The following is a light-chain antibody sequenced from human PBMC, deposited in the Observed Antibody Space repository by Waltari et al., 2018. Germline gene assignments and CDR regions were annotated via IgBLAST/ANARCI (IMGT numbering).Light chain of an antibody. CDR2: RAS. V-gene: IGKV1-5*03. J-gene: IGKJ1*01. CDR3: QQYNSYPWT. Sequence: DIQMTQSPSTLSASVGDRVTITCRASQSISSLLDWYQQEPGKAPKLLIYRASNLESGVPSRFSGSGSETEFTLTISSLQPDDFATYFCQQYNSYPWTFGRGTKVEIK. CDR1: QSISSL.